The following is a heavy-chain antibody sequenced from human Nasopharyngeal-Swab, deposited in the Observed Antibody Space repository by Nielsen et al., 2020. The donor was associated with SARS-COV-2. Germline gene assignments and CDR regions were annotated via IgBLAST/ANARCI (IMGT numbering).Heavy chain of an antibody. CDR3: AREGSGYDLWY. CDR1: GYTFTSYD. V-gene: IGHV1-69*04. CDR2: IIPILGIA. D-gene: IGHD5-12*01. Sequence: SVKVSCKASGYTFTSYDINWVRQATGQGLEWMGRIIPILGIANHAQKFQGRVTITADKSTSTAYMELSSLRSEDTAVYYCAREGSGYDLWYWGQGTLVTVSS. J-gene: IGHJ4*02.